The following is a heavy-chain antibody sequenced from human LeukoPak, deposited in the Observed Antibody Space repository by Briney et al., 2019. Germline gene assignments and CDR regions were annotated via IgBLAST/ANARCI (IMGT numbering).Heavy chain of an antibody. J-gene: IGHJ4*02. V-gene: IGHV7-4-1*02. CDR3: ARTTYYYDSSGLGY. CDR2: INTNTGNP. Sequence: GSVKVSCKASGYTFTSYAMNWVRQAPGQGLEWMGWINTNTGNPTYAQGFTGRFVFSLDTSVSTAYLQISSLKAEDTAVYYCARTTYYYDSSGLGYWGQGTLVTVSS. CDR1: GYTFTSYA. D-gene: IGHD3-22*01.